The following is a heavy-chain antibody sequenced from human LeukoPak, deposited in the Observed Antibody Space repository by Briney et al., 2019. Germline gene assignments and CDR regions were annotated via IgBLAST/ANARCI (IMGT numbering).Heavy chain of an antibody. CDR2: IKQDGSEK. Sequence: GGSLRLSCAASGFTFSSYWMSWVRQAPGKGLEWVANIKQDGSEKYYVDSVKGRFTISRDNAKNSLYLQMNSLRAEDTAVYYCAKGTRFGVSWFDPWGQGTLVTVSS. J-gene: IGHJ5*02. D-gene: IGHD3-10*01. CDR1: GFTFSSYW. V-gene: IGHV3-7*03. CDR3: AKGTRFGVSWFDP.